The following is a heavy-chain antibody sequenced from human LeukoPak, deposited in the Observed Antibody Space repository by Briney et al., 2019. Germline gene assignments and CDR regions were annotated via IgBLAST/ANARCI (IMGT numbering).Heavy chain of an antibody. J-gene: IGHJ4*02. Sequence: SQTLSLTCTVSGGSISRGDYYWSWIRQPPGKGLEWIGYIYYSGSTYYNPSLKSRVTISVDTSKNQFSLKLSSVTAADTAVYYCARDLTRYDILTGPMGYFDYWGQGTLVTVSS. CDR2: IYYSGST. V-gene: IGHV4-30-4*01. CDR3: ARDLTRYDILTGPMGYFDY. D-gene: IGHD3-9*01. CDR1: GGSISRGDYY.